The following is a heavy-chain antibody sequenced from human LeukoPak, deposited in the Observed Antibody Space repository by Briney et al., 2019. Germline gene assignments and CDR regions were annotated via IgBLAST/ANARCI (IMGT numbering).Heavy chain of an antibody. CDR1: GCSLSTFG. J-gene: IGHJ3*02. V-gene: IGHV1-69*13. CDR3: ALVGGTVVVTGPFGI. CDR2: INPRFGTT. D-gene: IGHD2-21*02. Sequence: SSVTVSCKASGCSLSTFGISWVRQAPGQGLEWMGVINPRFGTTNCAQKFQGSVTITADESTSTAHMERSRLRSECTAVYYCALVGGTVVVTGPFGIWGQGTMVTVSS.